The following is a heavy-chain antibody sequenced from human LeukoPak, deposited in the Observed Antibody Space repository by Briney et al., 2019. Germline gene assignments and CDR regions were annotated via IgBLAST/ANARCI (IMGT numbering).Heavy chain of an antibody. CDR2: ISAYNGNT. D-gene: IGHD6-19*01. CDR1: GYTFTSYG. V-gene: IGHV1-18*01. Sequence: ASVRVSCKASGYTFTSYGISWVRQAPGQGLEWMGWISAYNGNTNYAQKLQGRVTMTTDTSTSTAYMELRSLRSDDTAVYYCARSLAVAGWFDPWGQGTLVTVSS. J-gene: IGHJ5*02. CDR3: ARSLAVAGWFDP.